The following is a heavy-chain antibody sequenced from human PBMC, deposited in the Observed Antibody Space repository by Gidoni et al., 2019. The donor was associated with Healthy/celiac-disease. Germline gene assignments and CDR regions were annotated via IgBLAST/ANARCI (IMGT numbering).Heavy chain of an antibody. J-gene: IGHJ6*02. V-gene: IGHV1-69*06. CDR1: GGTFSRSA. D-gene: IGHD3-22*01. CDR2: IIPILGTA. Sequence: QVQLVQSGAEVKKPGSSVKVSCKASGGTFSRSAISWVRQAPGQGLEWMGGIIPILGTANYTQKFQGRVTITADKSTSTAYMELSSLRSEDTAVYYCARERSPYYYDSSGPASPGSYYYYGMDVWGQGTTVTVSS. CDR3: ARERSPYYYDSSGPASPGSYYYYGMDV.